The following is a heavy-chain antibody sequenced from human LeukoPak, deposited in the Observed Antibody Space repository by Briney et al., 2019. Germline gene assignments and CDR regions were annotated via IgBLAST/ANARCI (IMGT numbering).Heavy chain of an antibody. Sequence: TSETLSLTCTVSGGSISSNTYYWDWIRQPPGKGLEWIGNIYYSGSTYYNPSLKSRVTISVDTSSNQFSLKLTSVTAADTAVYYCARRGVYSGSWFDYWGQGTLVTVSS. CDR2: IYYSGST. CDR1: GGSISSNTYY. J-gene: IGHJ4*02. CDR3: ARRGVYSGSWFDY. V-gene: IGHV4-39*01. D-gene: IGHD6-13*01.